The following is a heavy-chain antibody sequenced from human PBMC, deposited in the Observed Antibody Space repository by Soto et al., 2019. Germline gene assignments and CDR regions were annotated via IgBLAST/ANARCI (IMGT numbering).Heavy chain of an antibody. Sequence: PSQTKSXTWPVSCGYVSSYYWCWIVKPQVKWLEWVWSIYYSGTTYYNPSLKSRVTISVDTSKNPFSLKLSSVTAADTAVYYCARGLRFLEWSSPNYYYYYGMDLWGQGTTVTVSS. J-gene: IGHJ6*02. CDR2: IYYSGTT. CDR3: ARGLRFLEWSSPNYYYYYGMDL. D-gene: IGHD3-3*01. CDR1: CGYVSSYY. V-gene: IGHV4-59*05.